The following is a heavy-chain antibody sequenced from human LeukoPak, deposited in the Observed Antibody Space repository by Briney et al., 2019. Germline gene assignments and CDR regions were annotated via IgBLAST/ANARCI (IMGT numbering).Heavy chain of an antibody. J-gene: IGHJ4*02. CDR2: ISYDGSNK. CDR1: GFTFSSYA. D-gene: IGHD4-17*01. CDR3: ARDHYGDPDY. V-gene: IGHV3-30-3*01. Sequence: GGSLRLSCEASGFTFSSYAMHWVRQAPGKGLEWVAVISYDGSNKYYADSVKGRFTISRDNSKNTLYLQMNSLRAEDTAVYYCARDHYGDPDYWGQGTLVTVSS.